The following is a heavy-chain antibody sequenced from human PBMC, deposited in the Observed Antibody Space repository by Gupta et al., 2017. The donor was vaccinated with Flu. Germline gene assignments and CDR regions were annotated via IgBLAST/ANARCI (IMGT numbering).Heavy chain of an antibody. Sequence: SYGMHWVRQAPGKGLEWVAVISYDGSNKYYADSVKGRFTISRDNSKNTLYLQMNSLRAEDTAVYYCAKDLKAMGSRYYYYGMDVWGQGTTVTVSS. J-gene: IGHJ6*02. CDR2: ISYDGSNK. CDR1: SYG. D-gene: IGHD5-18*01. CDR3: AKDLKAMGSRYYYYGMDV. V-gene: IGHV3-30*18.